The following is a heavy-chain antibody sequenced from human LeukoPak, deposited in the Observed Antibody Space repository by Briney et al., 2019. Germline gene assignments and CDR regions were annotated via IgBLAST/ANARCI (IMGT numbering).Heavy chain of an antibody. J-gene: IGHJ4*02. D-gene: IGHD4/OR15-4a*01. CDR2: ISGSGGST. CDR1: GFTFSSYA. CDR3: AKVLANYVYAFDY. Sequence: GGSLRLSCAASGFTFSSYAMSWVRQAPGKGLAWVSAISGSGGSTYYADSVKGRFTISRDNSKNTLYLQMNSLRAEDTAVYYCAKVLANYVYAFDYWGQGTLVTVSS. V-gene: IGHV3-23*01.